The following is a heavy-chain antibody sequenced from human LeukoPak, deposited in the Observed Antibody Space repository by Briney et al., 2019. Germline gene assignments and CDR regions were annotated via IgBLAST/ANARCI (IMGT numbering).Heavy chain of an antibody. J-gene: IGHJ4*02. Sequence: SETLSLTCAVYGGSFSGYYWSWIRQPPGKGLEWIGEINHSGSTNYNPSLKSRVTISVDTSKNEFCLKLSSVTAADTAVYYCARRPKSSGWPLLDYWGQGTLVTVSS. CDR3: ARRPKSSGWPLLDY. V-gene: IGHV4-34*01. CDR1: GGSFSGYY. CDR2: INHSGST. D-gene: IGHD6-19*01.